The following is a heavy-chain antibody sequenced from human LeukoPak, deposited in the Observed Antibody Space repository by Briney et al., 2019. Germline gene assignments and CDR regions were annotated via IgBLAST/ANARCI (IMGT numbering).Heavy chain of an antibody. CDR2: INIDGSTT. CDR1: GFTFSSYW. V-gene: IGHV3-74*01. Sequence: GGSLRLSCAASGFTFSSYWMSWVRQAPGKGLEWVSRINIDGSTTTYADSGRGRFTFSRDNAKNTMYLQMNSLRADDTAVYYCARDRGDGYTAFDYCGQGTLVTVSS. D-gene: IGHD5-24*01. CDR3: ARDRGDGYTAFDY. J-gene: IGHJ4*02.